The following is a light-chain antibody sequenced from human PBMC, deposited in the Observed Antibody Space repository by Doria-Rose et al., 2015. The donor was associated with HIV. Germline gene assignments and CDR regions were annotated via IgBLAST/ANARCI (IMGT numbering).Light chain of an antibody. Sequence: VTPGEPASISCRSSQSLLNSNGNTYLAWYLQKPGQSPQLLIYLGSNRASGVPDRFSGSGSGTDFTLKISRVEAEDAGVYYCMQALQTPFTFGGGTKVEIK. V-gene: IGKV2-28*01. CDR3: MQALQTPFT. CDR1: QSLLNSNGNTY. CDR2: LGS. J-gene: IGKJ4*01.